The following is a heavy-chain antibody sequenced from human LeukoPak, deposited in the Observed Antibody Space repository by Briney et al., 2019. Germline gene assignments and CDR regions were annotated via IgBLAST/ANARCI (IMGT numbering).Heavy chain of an antibody. CDR3: GGGGYCSSTRRYLIDP. Sequence: PSQTLSLTCTVSGDSISSGDYYWSWIRQPAGKGLEWIGRISSSGSANYNPSLRSRVVMSADTSKNQFSLKLSSVTAADTAVYYCGGGGYCSSTRRYLIDPWGQGTLVTVSS. CDR1: GDSISSGDYY. J-gene: IGHJ5*02. D-gene: IGHD2-2*01. V-gene: IGHV4-61*02. CDR2: ISSSGSA.